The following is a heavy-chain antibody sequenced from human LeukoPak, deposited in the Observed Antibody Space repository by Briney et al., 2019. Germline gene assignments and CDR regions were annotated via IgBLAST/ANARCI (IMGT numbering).Heavy chain of an antibody. CDR1: GYTFTSYD. CDR3: ARTAKYYDFWSGYYTNYYYMDV. Sequence: GASVKVSCKASGYTFTSYDINWVRQATGQGLEWMGWMNPNSGNTGCAQKFQGRVTITRNTSISTAYMELSSLRSEDTAVYYCARTAKYYDFWSGYYTNYYYMDVWGKGTTVTVSS. V-gene: IGHV1-8*03. CDR2: MNPNSGNT. J-gene: IGHJ6*03. D-gene: IGHD3-3*01.